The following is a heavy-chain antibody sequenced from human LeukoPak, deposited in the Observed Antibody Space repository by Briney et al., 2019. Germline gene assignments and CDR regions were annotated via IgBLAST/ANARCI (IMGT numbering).Heavy chain of an antibody. V-gene: IGHV1-69*05. CDR2: IIPIFGTA. CDR1: GGTFSSYA. Sequence: ASVKVSCKASGGTFSSYAISWVRQAPGQGLEWMGRIIPIFGTANYAQKFQGRVTITTDESTNTAYMELSSLRSEDTAVYYCARDLYYDYVWGSYRLHFEYWGQGTLVTVSS. CDR3: ARDLYYDYVWGSYRLHFEY. D-gene: IGHD3-16*02. J-gene: IGHJ4*02.